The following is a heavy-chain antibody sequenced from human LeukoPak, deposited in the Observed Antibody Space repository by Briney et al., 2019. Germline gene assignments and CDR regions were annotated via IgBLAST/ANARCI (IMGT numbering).Heavy chain of an antibody. V-gene: IGHV3-21*01. CDR3: ARGSLIDY. CDR2: ITYNSIYI. D-gene: IGHD3-9*01. CDR1: GFTFNAYS. J-gene: IGHJ4*02. Sequence: GGSLRLSCAASGFTFNAYSMNWVRQAPGKGLEWVSSITYNSIYIYYADSLKGRFTISRDNAKNSLYLLMNSLRAEDTAVYYCARGSLIDYWGQGTLVSVSS.